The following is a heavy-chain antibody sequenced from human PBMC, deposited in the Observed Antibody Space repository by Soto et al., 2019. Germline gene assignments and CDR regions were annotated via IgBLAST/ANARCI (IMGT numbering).Heavy chain of an antibody. Sequence: QVQLQQWGAGPLRPLETLSLTCGVSGGSFSGYYWAWIRQSPGQGLEWIGEINDRGSINYNPSLKRLVSISVDTSKNHYSLKLRSVTAADTAVYYCARESHDILTGPPWVWYFDLWGRGTLVTVSS. J-gene: IGHJ2*01. CDR1: GGSFSGYY. CDR3: ARESHDILTGPPWVWYFDL. V-gene: IGHV4-34*01. D-gene: IGHD3-9*01. CDR2: INDRGSI.